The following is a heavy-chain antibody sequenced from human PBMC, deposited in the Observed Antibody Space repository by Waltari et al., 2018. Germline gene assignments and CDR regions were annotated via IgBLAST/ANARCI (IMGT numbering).Heavy chain of an antibody. Sequence: QVQLVQSGAEVKKPGSSVKVSCKSSGGTFSSYAISWVRQAPGQGLEWRGGSSPMLGTANYVQKVQGRVTITTDESTSTAYMELSSLRSEDTAVYYCAREEVSTLRYYYGMDVWGQGTTVTVSS. J-gene: IGHJ6*02. CDR3: AREEVSTLRYYYGMDV. D-gene: IGHD2-8*01. V-gene: IGHV1-69*05. CDR1: GGTFSSYA. CDR2: SSPMLGTA.